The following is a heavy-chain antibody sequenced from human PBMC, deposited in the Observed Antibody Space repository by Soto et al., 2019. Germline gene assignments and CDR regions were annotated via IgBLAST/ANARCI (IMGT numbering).Heavy chain of an antibody. CDR2: IRKSADNYAT. CDR3: TNLGAPSFAARDS. J-gene: IGHJ5*01. D-gene: IGHD1-26*01. V-gene: IGHV3-73*02. CDR1: GFMFSACD. Sequence: EVQLVESGGDLVQPGGSLKLSCAASGFMFSACDMHWVRQAPGKRLEWVGRIRKSADNYATRYGASVEGRFSLSRDDSKNMAYLQMHSLETEDTGVYYRTNLGAPSFAARDSWGQGTPVIVFS.